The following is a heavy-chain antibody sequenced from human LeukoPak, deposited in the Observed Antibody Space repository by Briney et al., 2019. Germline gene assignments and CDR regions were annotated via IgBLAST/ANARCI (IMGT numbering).Heavy chain of an antibody. Sequence: PGGSLRLSCTASGFTFCDYPMSWVRQAPGKGLECGGFIRSKPSGTTTEYAAAVKGRCTISRDESQSIAYLQMNSLITEDTAVYYCTRVLPGPTFDSWGQGTLVTVPS. CDR2: IRSKPSGTTT. CDR3: TRVLPGPTFDS. V-gene: IGHV3-49*04. D-gene: IGHD1-14*01. CDR1: GFTFCDYP. J-gene: IGHJ4*02.